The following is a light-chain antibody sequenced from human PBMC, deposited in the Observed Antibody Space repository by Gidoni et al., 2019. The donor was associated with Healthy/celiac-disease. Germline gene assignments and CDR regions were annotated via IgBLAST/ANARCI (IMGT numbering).Light chain of an antibody. V-gene: IGKV4-1*01. CDR2: WAS. CDR1: QSVLYSSNNKNY. J-gene: IGKJ1*01. CDR3: QQYYSTPWT. Sequence: LGERATINCKSSQSVLYSSNNKNYLAWYQQKPGQPPKLLIYWASTRESGVPDRFSGSGSGTDFTLTISSLQAEDVAVYYCQQYYSTPWTFGQGTKVEIK.